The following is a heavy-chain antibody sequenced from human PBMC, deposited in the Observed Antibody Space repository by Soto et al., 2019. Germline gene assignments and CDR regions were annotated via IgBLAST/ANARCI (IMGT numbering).Heavy chain of an antibody. CDR2: IIPISDTT. V-gene: IGHV1-69*01. CDR3: ARAQGSSTSLEIYYYYYYGMDF. CDR1: GGTFSSYA. Sequence: QVQLVQSGAEVKKPGSSVKVSCKASGGTFSSYAISWVRQAPGQGLEWMGGIIPISDTTNYAQKFQGRVTSTADESTSTADMELGRVRSEDTAVYYCARAQGSSTSLEIYYYYYYGMDFWGQGTTVTGSS. J-gene: IGHJ6*02. D-gene: IGHD2-2*01.